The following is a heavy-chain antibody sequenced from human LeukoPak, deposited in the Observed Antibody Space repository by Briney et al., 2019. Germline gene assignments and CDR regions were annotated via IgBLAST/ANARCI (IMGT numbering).Heavy chain of an antibody. V-gene: IGHV4-4*09. J-gene: IGHJ4*02. CDR2: IYTSGST. D-gene: IGHD3-10*02. CDR1: GVSISSYY. Sequence: SETLSLTCTVSGVSISSYYWSWIRQPPGKGLEWIGYIYTSGSTNHNPSLKSRVTISVDTSKNQFSLKLSSVTAADTAVYYCARHVSTSESENFDYWGQGTLVTVAS. CDR3: ARHVSTSESENFDY.